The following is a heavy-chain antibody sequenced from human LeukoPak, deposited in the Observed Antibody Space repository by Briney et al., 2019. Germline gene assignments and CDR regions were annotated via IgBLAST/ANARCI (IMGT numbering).Heavy chain of an antibody. CDR2: ITYDGSEM. D-gene: IGHD5-18*01. CDR3: ARNRGYTYDYDSFDP. J-gene: IGHJ5*02. CDR1: GFTFSSYG. Sequence: AGGSLRLSCAASGFTFSSYGMYWVRQAPGKGLECVAFITYDGSEMYYADSVKGRLTISRDNSRDTLYLQVNSLRGDDTAIYYCARNRGYTYDYDSFDPWGQGTLVTVSS. V-gene: IGHV3-30*19.